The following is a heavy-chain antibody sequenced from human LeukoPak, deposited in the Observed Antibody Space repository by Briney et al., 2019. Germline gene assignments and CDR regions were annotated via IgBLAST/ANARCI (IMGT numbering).Heavy chain of an antibody. CDR1: GFTFSDYY. CDR3: ARVEGCTNGVCYSQYYYYYMDV. J-gene: IGHJ6*03. D-gene: IGHD2-8*01. CDR2: ISSSGSTI. V-gene: IGHV3-11*04. Sequence: GGSLRLSCAASGFTFSDYYMSWIRQAPGKGLEWVSYISSSGSTIYYADSVKGRFTISRDNAKNSLYLQMNSLRAEDTAVYYCARVEGCTNGVCYSQYYYYYMDVWGKGTTVTVSS.